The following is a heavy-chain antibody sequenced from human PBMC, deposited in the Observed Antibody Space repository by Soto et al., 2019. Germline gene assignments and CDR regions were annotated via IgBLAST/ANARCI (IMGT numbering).Heavy chain of an antibody. Sequence: QVQLVQSGAEVKKPGSSVKVSCRAGRGSFSASGFSWVRQAPGQGLAWVGGFIPIFGTANYAQKFQDRVTMTADESTSTVYMELRGLRFEDTALYYCARSGYSYGPNMDWGQGTLVTVST. D-gene: IGHD5-18*01. CDR2: FIPIFGTA. CDR1: RGSFSASG. V-gene: IGHV1-69*01. CDR3: ARSGYSYGPNMD. J-gene: IGHJ4*02.